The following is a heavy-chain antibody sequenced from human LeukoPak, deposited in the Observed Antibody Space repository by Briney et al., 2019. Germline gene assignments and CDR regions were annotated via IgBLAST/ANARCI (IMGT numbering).Heavy chain of an antibody. Sequence: RSETLSLTCAVSGGSISSSNWWSWVRQPPGKGLEWIGEIYHSGSTNYNPSLKSRVTISVDTSKNQFSLKLSSVTAADTAVYYCAKVGAAAAFYFQHRGQGTLVTVSS. CDR2: IYHSGST. CDR3: AKVGAAAAFYFQH. CDR1: GGSISSSNW. V-gene: IGHV4-4*02. D-gene: IGHD6-13*01. J-gene: IGHJ1*01.